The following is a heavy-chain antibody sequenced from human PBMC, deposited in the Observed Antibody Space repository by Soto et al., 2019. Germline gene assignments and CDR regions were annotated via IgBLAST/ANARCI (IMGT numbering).Heavy chain of an antibody. CDR3: ARGYSRQPREY. J-gene: IGHJ4*02. D-gene: IGHD5-12*01. Sequence: QVQLVQSGAEVKKPGASVKVSCKASGYSFTSYYLHWVRQAPGQGLEWMGVLNPVGGGATYAQKFQGRVTMTRDTSTPTVYMELSSLRYEDTAMYYCARGYSRQPREYWGQGTLVTVSS. CDR2: LNPVGGGA. V-gene: IGHV1-46*01. CDR1: GYSFTSYY.